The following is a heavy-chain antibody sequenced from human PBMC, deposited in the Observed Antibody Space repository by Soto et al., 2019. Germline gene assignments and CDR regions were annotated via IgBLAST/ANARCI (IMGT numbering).Heavy chain of an antibody. CDR2: IYWDDDK. D-gene: IGHD2-21*01. J-gene: IGHJ4*02. V-gene: IGHV2-5*02. Sequence: QITLKESGPTLVKPTQTLTLTCTFSAFSLSTSGVGVGWIRQPPGKALEWLTFIYWDDDKRYSPSLTSRITITKDTSKHQVVLTMTDMDPVDTATYYCARLVAAGITYYFDSWGQGTLVTVSS. CDR3: ARLVAAGITYYFDS. CDR1: AFSLSTSGVG.